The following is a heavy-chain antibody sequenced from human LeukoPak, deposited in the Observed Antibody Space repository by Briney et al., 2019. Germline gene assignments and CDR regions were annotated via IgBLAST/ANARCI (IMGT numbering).Heavy chain of an antibody. CDR1: GFTFDDYA. CDR2: ISWNSGSI. Sequence: GGSLRLSCAASGFTFDDYAMHWVRQAPGKGLEWVSGISWNSGSIGYADSVKGRFTISRDNAKNSLYLQMNSLRAEDTAVYYCARQNYYDSGSYHLDYWGQGTLVTVSS. V-gene: IGHV3-9*01. CDR3: ARQNYYDSGSYHLDY. D-gene: IGHD3-10*01. J-gene: IGHJ4*02.